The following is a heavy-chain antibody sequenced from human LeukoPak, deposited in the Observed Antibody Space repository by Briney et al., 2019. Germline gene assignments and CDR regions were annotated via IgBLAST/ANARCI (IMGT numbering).Heavy chain of an antibody. V-gene: IGHV3-30*02. CDR2: IRYDGSNK. D-gene: IGHD3-10*01. Sequence: GGSLRLSCAASKFTFSSYGMHWVRQAPGKGLEWVTFIRYDGSNKYYADSVKGRLTISRDNAKNSLYLQMNSLRAEDTAVYYCARDDYYGSGSSWSDYYMDVWGKGTTVTISS. CDR3: ARDDYYGSGSSWSDYYMDV. J-gene: IGHJ6*03. CDR1: KFTFSSYG.